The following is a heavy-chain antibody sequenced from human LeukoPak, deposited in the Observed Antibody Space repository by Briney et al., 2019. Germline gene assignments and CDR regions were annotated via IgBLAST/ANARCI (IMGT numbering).Heavy chain of an antibody. D-gene: IGHD3-16*01. CDR1: DGSFSGC. CDR2: IHYSGST. J-gene: IGHJ5*02. Sequence: SETLSLTCGVYDGSFSGCWSWIRQPPGKGLEWIGEIHYSGSTKYNPSLKSRVTISVDTSKKEISLKLTSVTAADTAVYYCVSHIRGGFDPWGQGTLVTVSS. V-gene: IGHV4-34*01. CDR3: VSHIRGGFDP.